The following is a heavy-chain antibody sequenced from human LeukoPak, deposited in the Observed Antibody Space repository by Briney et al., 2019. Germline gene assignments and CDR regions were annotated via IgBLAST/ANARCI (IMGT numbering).Heavy chain of an antibody. Sequence: GGSLRLSCAASGFTFDDYAMHWVRQAPGKGLEWVSGISWNSGSIGYADSVKGRFTISRDNAKNSLYLQVNSLRAEDTALYYCAKDMGPVSNSGYEFAGDYWGQGTLVTVSS. V-gene: IGHV3-9*01. J-gene: IGHJ4*02. CDR2: ISWNSGSI. CDR1: GFTFDDYA. CDR3: AKDMGPVSNSGYEFAGDY. D-gene: IGHD5-12*01.